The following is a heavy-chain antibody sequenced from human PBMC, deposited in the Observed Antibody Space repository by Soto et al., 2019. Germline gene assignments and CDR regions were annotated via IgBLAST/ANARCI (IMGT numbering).Heavy chain of an antibody. D-gene: IGHD5-18*01. Sequence: SETLSLTCAVSGGSICSGGYSWSWIRQPPGKGLEWIGYIYHSGSTYYNPSLKSRVTISVDRSKNQFSLKLSSVTAADTAVYYCARLGIQLWSFDYWGQGTLVTVSS. V-gene: IGHV4-30-2*01. J-gene: IGHJ4*02. CDR3: ARLGIQLWSFDY. CDR2: IYHSGST. CDR1: GGSICSGGYS.